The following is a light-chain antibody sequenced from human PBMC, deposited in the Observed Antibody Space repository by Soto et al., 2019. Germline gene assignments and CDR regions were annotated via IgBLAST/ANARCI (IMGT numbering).Light chain of an antibody. CDR3: QHYAPSPTWT. J-gene: IGKJ1*01. CDR1: QSVSGSY. Sequence: DIVLTQSPGTLSLSPGERATLSCRASQSVSGSYLAWYQQKTGQAPRLLIYGASSRATGIPDRFCGDGSGTDVTLTISRLEPEDVVVYFCQHYAPSPTWTFVQGTK. V-gene: IGKV3-20*01. CDR2: GAS.